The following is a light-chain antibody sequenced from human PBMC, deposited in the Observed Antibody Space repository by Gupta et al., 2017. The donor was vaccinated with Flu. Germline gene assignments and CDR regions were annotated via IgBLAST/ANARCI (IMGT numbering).Light chain of an antibody. CDR1: QNINSY. J-gene: IGKJ1*01. V-gene: IGKV1-5*03. CDR3: QQYNSYPWT. CDR2: KAS. Sequence: DIQMTPSPSTLSASIGDRVTITCRASQNINSYFAWHQHKSGTAPKFLIYKASTLEIGVPSRFSGSGSGTEYTLTIASLQPEDFATYYCQQYNSYPWTFGQGTKVEIK.